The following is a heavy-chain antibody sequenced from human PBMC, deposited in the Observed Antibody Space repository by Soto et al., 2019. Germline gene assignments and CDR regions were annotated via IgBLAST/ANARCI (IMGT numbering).Heavy chain of an antibody. D-gene: IGHD2-2*01. CDR2: ISSSRGYI. CDR1: GFTFSTYS. J-gene: IGHJ4*02. CDR3: ARGRSINTNMDY. Sequence: EVQLVESGGGLVKPGGSLRLSCAASGFTFSTYSMNWVRQAPGKGLEWVASISSSRGYICYADSVKGRFTISRDNAKNSLFLQMDSLRAEETAVYYCARGRSINTNMDYWGQGTLVTVSS. V-gene: IGHV3-21*01.